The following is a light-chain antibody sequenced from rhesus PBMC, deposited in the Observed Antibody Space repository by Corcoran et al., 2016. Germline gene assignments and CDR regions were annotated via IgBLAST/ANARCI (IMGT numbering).Light chain of an antibody. V-gene: IGKV1-25*01. Sequence: DIQMTQSPSSLSASIGDRVTITCQASQDITNNLAWYQQKPGKVPNLLIYKASTLNSGVPSRLSGSGSGTEVTLTISSLQPEDFASYYCQHGYGTPLYSFGQGTKVEIK. CDR3: QHGYGTPLYS. J-gene: IGKJ2*01. CDR2: KAS. CDR1: QDITNN.